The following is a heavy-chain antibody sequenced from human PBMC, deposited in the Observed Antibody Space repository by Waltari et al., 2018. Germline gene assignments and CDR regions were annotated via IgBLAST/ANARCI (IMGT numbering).Heavy chain of an antibody. D-gene: IGHD4-4*01. J-gene: IGHJ4*02. CDR3: ARDPHRNSLEY. CDR2: KNQDGSDK. Sequence: EVQVVESGGGLVQPGGSLRLSCAASGFTFSNYWMSWVRQTPGEGLEWVANKNQDGSDKYYVDSVKGRFTISRDNAKNSLYLQMNNLRAGDTAVYYCARDPHRNSLEYWGRGTLVTVSS. CDR1: GFTFSNYW. V-gene: IGHV3-7*03.